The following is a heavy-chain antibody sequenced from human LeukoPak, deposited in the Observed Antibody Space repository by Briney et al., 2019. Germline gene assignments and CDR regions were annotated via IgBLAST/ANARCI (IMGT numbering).Heavy chain of an antibody. V-gene: IGHV4-34*01. CDR1: GGSFSGYY. CDR3: ARRRGDYYDSSGYPFDY. CDR2: INHSGST. D-gene: IGHD3-22*01. Sequence: SETLSLSCAVYGGSFSGYYWSWIRQPPGKGLEWIGEINHSGSTNYNPSLKSRVTISVDTSKNQFSLKLSPVTAADTAVYYCARRRGDYYDSSGYPFDYWGQGTLVTVSS. J-gene: IGHJ4*02.